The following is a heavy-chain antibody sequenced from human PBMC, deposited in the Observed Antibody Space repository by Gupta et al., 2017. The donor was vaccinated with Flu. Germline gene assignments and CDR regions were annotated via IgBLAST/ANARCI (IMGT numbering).Heavy chain of an antibody. CDR1: GFTFSSYG. CDR2: RWYDGSNK. CDR3: ARDIGIAAAGTRYYYGMDV. Sequence: QVQLVESGGGVVQPGTSLRLSCAASGFTFSSYGMHWVRQAPGKGLEWVAVRWYDGSNKYYADSVKGRFTISRDNSKNTLYLQMNSLRAEDTAVYYCARDIGIAAAGTRYYYGMDVWGQGTTVTVSS. V-gene: IGHV3-33*01. D-gene: IGHD6-13*01. J-gene: IGHJ6*02.